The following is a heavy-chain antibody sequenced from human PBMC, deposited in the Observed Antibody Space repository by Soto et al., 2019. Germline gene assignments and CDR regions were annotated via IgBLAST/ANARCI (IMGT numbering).Heavy chain of an antibody. CDR1: GYSFKNYA. CDR3: ARDDRTISGAVTLDY. D-gene: IGHD3-3*02. J-gene: IGHJ4*02. V-gene: IGHV1-3*01. CDR2: SNEGSGNT. Sequence: QVQLVQAGPEVKRPGASVRISCRTAGYSFKNYAIHWVRQAPGKKLEWMGGSNEGSGNTRYSHKFQGRMSIARDTSASTSYLDRRSLTSEDTAVYFCARDDRTISGAVTLDYWGPGTLVTVSS.